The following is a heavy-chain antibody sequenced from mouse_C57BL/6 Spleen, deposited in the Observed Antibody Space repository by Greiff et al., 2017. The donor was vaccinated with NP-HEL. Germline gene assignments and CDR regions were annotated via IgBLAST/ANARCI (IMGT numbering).Heavy chain of an antibody. Sequence: EVQVVESGPGLVKPSQSLSLTCSVSGYSITSGYYWYWIRQFPGNKLEWLGYISYDGSNNYHPSLKNRISITRDTSKNQFFLKLNSVTTEDTATYYCARSYDYDWYFDVWGTGTTVTVSS. CDR3: ARSYDYDWYFDV. V-gene: IGHV3-6*01. CDR1: GYSITSGYY. CDR2: ISYDGSN. D-gene: IGHD2-4*01. J-gene: IGHJ1*03.